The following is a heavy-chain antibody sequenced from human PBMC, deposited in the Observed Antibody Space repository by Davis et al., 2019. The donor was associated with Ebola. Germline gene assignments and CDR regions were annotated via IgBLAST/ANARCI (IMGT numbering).Heavy chain of an antibody. CDR2: INPNSGGT. Sequence: ASVKVSCKASGYTFTGYYMHWVRQAPGQGLEWMGWINPNSGGTNYAQKFQGWVTMTRDTSISTAYMELSRLRSDDTAVYYCAREGYCSGGSCRYFDYWGQGTLVTVSS. J-gene: IGHJ4*02. CDR1: GYTFTGYY. V-gene: IGHV1-2*04. CDR3: AREGYCSGGSCRYFDY. D-gene: IGHD2-15*01.